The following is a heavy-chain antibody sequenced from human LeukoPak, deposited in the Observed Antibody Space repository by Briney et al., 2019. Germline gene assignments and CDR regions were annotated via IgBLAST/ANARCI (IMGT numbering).Heavy chain of an antibody. CDR1: GGSFSGYY. CDR2: INHSGST. Sequence: PSETLSLTCAVYGGSFSGYYWSWIRQPPGKGLEWIGEINHSGSTNYNPSLKSRVTISVDTSKNQFSLKLSSVTAADTAVYYCARRMAVAGTDYWGQGTLVTVSS. J-gene: IGHJ4*02. V-gene: IGHV4-34*01. D-gene: IGHD6-19*01. CDR3: ARRMAVAGTDY.